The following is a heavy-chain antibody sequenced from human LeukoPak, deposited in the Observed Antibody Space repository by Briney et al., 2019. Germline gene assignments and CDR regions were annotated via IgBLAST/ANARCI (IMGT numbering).Heavy chain of an antibody. CDR1: GFTFSSYS. D-gene: IGHD1-7*01. Sequence: PGGSLRLSCAASGFTFSSYSMNWVRQAPGKGLEWVSSITSSGTSTYYADSVKGRFTVSRDNSRNTLFLQMTSLRADDTALYYCTKDKCVRDNWNSGCYFDPWGQGTLVTVSS. V-gene: IGHV3-23*01. J-gene: IGHJ4*02. CDR3: TKDKCVRDNWNSGCYFDP. CDR2: ITSSGTST.